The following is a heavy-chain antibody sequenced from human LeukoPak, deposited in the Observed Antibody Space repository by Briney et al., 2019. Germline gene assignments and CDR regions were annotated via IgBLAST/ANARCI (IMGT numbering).Heavy chain of an antibody. CDR2: FDPEDGGT. CDR1: GYTLTELS. V-gene: IGHV1-24*01. J-gene: IGHJ5*02. Sequence: GASLKVSCKVSGYTLTELSMHWVRQAPGKGLEWRGGFDPEDGGTIYAQKFQARVTMHEDTPTQPAYMELSSLRSEDAAVYYCATATPQNYYDSSGYYFGWFDPWGQGTLVTVSS. CDR3: ATATPQNYYDSSGYYFGWFDP. D-gene: IGHD3-22*01.